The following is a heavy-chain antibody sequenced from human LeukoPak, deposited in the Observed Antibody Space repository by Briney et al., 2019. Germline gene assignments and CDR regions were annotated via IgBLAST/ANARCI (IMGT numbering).Heavy chain of an antibody. D-gene: IGHD2-8*01. CDR2: ISGSGGST. CDR3: AKDGDIVLMVYGNCDY. Sequence: GGSLRLSCAASGFTFSSYAMSWVRQAPGKGLEWVSAISGSGGSTYYADSVKGRFTISRDNSKNTLYLQMNRLRAEDTAVYYCAKDGDIVLMVYGNCDYWGQGTLVTVSS. J-gene: IGHJ4*02. V-gene: IGHV3-23*01. CDR1: GFTFSSYA.